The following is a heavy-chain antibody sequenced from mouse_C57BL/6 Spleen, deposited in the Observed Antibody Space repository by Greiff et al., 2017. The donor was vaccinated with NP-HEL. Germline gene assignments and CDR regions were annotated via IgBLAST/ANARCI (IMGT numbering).Heavy chain of an antibody. CDR1: GFSLTSYG. CDR3: AKNRLTGTGYAMDY. J-gene: IGHJ4*01. V-gene: IGHV2-5*01. CDR2: IWRGGST. Sequence: QVQLKESGPGLVQPSQSLSITCTVSGFSLTSYGVHWVRQSPGKGLEWLGVIWRGGSTDYNAAFMSRLSITKDNSKSQVFFKMNSLQADDTAIYYCAKNRLTGTGYAMDYWGQGTSVTVSS. D-gene: IGHD4-1*01.